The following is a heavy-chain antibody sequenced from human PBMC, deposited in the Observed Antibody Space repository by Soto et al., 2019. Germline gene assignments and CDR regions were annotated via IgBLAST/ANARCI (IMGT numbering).Heavy chain of an antibody. J-gene: IGHJ6*02. V-gene: IGHV3-21*01. CDR2: ISSSSYI. D-gene: IGHD3-10*01. Sequence: GGSLRLSCAASGFTFSSYSMNWVRQAPGKGLEWVSSISSSSYIYYADSVKGRFTISRDNAKNSLYLQMNSLRAEDTAVYYCARYGSGSYTSYGMDVWGQGTTVTVSS. CDR1: GFTFSSYS. CDR3: ARYGSGSYTSYGMDV.